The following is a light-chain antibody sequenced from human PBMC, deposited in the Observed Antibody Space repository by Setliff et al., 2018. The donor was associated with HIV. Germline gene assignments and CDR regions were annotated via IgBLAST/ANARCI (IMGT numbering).Light chain of an antibody. CDR2: EVS. CDR3: SSYTATSTLYV. V-gene: IGLV2-14*01. CDR1: SSDIGGYNY. J-gene: IGLJ1*01. Sequence: QSALTQPASVSGSPRQSITISCTGTSSDIGGYNYVSWYQQHPGKAPKLVISEVSNRPSGLSNRFSGSKSGDTASLTISGLQTEDEADYYCSSYTATSTLYVFGTGTKV.